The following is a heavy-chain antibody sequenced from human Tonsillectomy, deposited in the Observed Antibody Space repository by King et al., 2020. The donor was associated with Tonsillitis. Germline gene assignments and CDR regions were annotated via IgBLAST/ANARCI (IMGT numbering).Heavy chain of an antibody. D-gene: IGHD3-16*02. CDR1: GGSISSSSYY. V-gene: IGHV4-39*01. CDR3: AITRWRLGELSFFDY. J-gene: IGHJ4*02. Sequence: QLQESGPGLVKPSETLSLTCTVSGGSISSSSYYWGWIRQPPGKGLEWIGNIYYSGSTYYNPSLKSRVTISVDTSKNQFSLKLSSVTAADTAVNYCAITRWRLGELSFFDYWGQGTLVTVSS. CDR2: IYYSGST.